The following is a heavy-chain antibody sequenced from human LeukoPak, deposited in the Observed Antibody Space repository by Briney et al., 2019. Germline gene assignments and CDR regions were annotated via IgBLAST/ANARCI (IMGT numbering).Heavy chain of an antibody. V-gene: IGHV3-33*01. CDR2: IWYDGSNK. D-gene: IGHD3-10*01. Sequence: GGSLRLSCAASGFTFSSYGMHWVHQAPGKGLEWVAVIWYDGSNKYYADSVKGRFTISRDNSKNTLYLQMNSLRAEDTAVYYCATGYYYGSGTTRVGWGQGTLVTVSS. CDR3: ATGYYYGSGTTRVG. CDR1: GFTFSSYG. J-gene: IGHJ4*02.